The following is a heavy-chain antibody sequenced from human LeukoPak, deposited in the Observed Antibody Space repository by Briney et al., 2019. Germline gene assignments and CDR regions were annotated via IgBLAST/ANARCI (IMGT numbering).Heavy chain of an antibody. Sequence: PGGSLRLSCAASGFTFSSYSMNWVRQAPGKGLEWVSSISSSSSYIYYADSVKGRFTISRDNAKNSLYLQMNSLRAEDAAVYYCARDPGYCSGGSCYWGQGTLVTVSS. V-gene: IGHV3-21*01. CDR1: GFTFSSYS. J-gene: IGHJ4*02. CDR2: ISSSSSYI. CDR3: ARDPGYCSGGSCY. D-gene: IGHD2-15*01.